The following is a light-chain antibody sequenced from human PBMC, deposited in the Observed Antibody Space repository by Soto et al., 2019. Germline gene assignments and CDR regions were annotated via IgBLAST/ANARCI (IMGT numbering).Light chain of an antibody. CDR2: KAS. J-gene: IGKJ2*01. CDR1: QSISSW. Sequence: DIQMTQSPSTLSASVGDRVTITCRASQSISSWLAWYQQKPGKAPKLLIYKASSLESGVPSRFSGSGSGTEFTLTISSLQPDDFVTYYCQQYNSYGSTFGQGTKLEIK. CDR3: QQYNSYGST. V-gene: IGKV1-5*03.